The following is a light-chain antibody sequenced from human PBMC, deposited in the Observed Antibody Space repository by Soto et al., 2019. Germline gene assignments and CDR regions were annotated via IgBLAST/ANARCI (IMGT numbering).Light chain of an antibody. CDR3: QQRYTTPCT. V-gene: IGKV1-39*01. CDR1: QSISYY. Sequence: DIQMTQSPSSLSASVGDRVTITCRASQSISYYLNWYQQKPGRAPRLLIYTTSSLQSVVPSKFSGSASGTDFTLTISSLQPEDFATYYCQQRYTTPCTFGQGTQVAIK. J-gene: IGKJ1*01. CDR2: TTS.